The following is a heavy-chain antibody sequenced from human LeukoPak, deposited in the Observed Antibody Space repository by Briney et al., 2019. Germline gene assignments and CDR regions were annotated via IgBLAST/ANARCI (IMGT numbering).Heavy chain of an antibody. D-gene: IGHD4-23*01. CDR1: GFTVSSNY. V-gene: IGHV3-53*01. CDR3: AKFTDYGGFDY. CDR2: IYSGGST. Sequence: GGSLRLSCAASGFTVSSNYMSWVRQAPGKGLEWVSVIYSGGSTYYADSVKGRFTVSRDNSKNTLYLQMNSLRAEDTAVYYCAKFTDYGGFDYWGQGTLVTVSS. J-gene: IGHJ4*02.